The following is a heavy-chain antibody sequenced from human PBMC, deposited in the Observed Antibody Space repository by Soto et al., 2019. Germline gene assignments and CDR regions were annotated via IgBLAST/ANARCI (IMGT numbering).Heavy chain of an antibody. J-gene: IGHJ6*02. CDR2: IYSGGST. V-gene: IGHV3-53*01. Sequence: GGSLRLSCAASGFTVSSNYMSWVGQSPGKGLEWVSVIYSGGSTYYADSVKGRFTISRDNSKNTLYLQMNSLRAEDTAVYYCARDRGFWSGYYSRYYYYGMDVWGQGTTVTVSS. CDR3: ARDRGFWSGYYSRYYYYGMDV. D-gene: IGHD3-3*01. CDR1: GFTVSSNY.